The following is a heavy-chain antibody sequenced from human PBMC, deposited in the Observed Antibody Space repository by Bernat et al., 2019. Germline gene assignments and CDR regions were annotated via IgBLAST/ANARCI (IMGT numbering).Heavy chain of an antibody. CDR3: AREGHTTSWYSTGCFDP. Sequence: QVQLQESGPGLVKPSQTLSLTCTVSGDSISSSNFYWSWIRQPPGKGLEWIGYTYYSGDTYYNPSLKSRITMSVDTSRNQFSLTLSSVTAADTAVYYGAREGHTTSWYSTGCFDPWGQGTLVTVYS. V-gene: IGHV4-30-4*01. CDR2: TYYSGDT. CDR1: GDSISSSNFY. D-gene: IGHD6-13*01. J-gene: IGHJ5*02.